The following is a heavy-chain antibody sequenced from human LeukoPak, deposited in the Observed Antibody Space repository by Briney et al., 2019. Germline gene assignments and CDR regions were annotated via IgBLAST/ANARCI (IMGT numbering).Heavy chain of an antibody. D-gene: IGHD3-10*01. CDR3: AKDLQIGELSPRPLPEN. J-gene: IGHJ4*02. Sequence: PGGSLRLSCAASGFTFSSFGMYWVRQAPGKGLEWVAFIRYDGSNKYYADSVKGRFTISRDNSKNTLYLQMKSLRAEDTAVYYCAKDLQIGELSPRPLPENWGQGTLVTVSS. CDR2: IRYDGSNK. V-gene: IGHV3-30*02. CDR1: GFTFSSFG.